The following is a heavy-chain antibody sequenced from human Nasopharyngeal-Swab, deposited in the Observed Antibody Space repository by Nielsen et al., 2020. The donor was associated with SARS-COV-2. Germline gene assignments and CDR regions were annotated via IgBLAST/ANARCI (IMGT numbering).Heavy chain of an antibody. V-gene: IGHV4-59*01. CDR2: IYYSGST. D-gene: IGHD1-26*01. J-gene: IGHJ6*02. CDR1: GGSISSYY. CDR3: ARDGKRRSGEYYGMDV. Sequence: GSLRLSCTVSGGSISSYYWSWIRQPPGKGLEWIGYIYYSGSTNYNPSLKSRVTISVDTSKNQFSLKLSSVTAADTAVYYCARDGKRRSGEYYGMDVWGQGTTVTVS.